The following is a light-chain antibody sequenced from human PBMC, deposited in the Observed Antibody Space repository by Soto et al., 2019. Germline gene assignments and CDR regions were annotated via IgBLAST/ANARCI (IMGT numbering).Light chain of an antibody. V-gene: IGKV2-28*01. CDR2: LGS. CDR1: QSLLHGNGYNS. CDR3: MQAIQTPWT. Sequence: DIVMPQSPLSLPVTPGEPASISCRSRQSLLHGNGYNSLDWYLPKPGQSPQILIYLGSSRASGVPDRFSGSGSGTDFTLKISRVEADDVGVYYCMQAIQTPWTFGQGTKLEIK. J-gene: IGKJ2*02.